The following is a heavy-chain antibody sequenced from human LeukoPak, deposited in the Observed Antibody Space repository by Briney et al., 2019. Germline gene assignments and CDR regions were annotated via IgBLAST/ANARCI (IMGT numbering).Heavy chain of an antibody. CDR1: GYTFTSYY. J-gene: IGHJ4*02. CDR3: ASSSDGTSTLTTVTTLFY. Sequence: GASVKVSCKXSGYTFTSYYMHWVRQAPGQGLEWMGIINPSGGSTSYAQKFQGRVTMTRDTSTSTVYMELSSLRSEDTAVYYCASSSDGTSTLTTVTTLFYWGQGTLVTVSS. CDR2: INPSGGST. V-gene: IGHV1-46*03. D-gene: IGHD4-11*01.